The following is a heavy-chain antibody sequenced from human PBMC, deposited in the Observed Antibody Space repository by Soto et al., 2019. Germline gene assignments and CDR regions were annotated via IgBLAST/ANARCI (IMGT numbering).Heavy chain of an antibody. V-gene: IGHV1-18*01. CDR2: ISPNSGDT. D-gene: IGHD2-21*01. Sequence: QVQLVQSAGEVKQPGASVRVSCKASGYTFTSFGITWVRQAPGQGLEWMGWISPNSGDTRYAQNLQGRVTMTTDNYPSTAYMELRSLTSDDTALYYCAREMWTLNGPQNFFDYWGQGALVTVSS. CDR1: GYTFTSFG. J-gene: IGHJ4*02. CDR3: AREMWTLNGPQNFFDY.